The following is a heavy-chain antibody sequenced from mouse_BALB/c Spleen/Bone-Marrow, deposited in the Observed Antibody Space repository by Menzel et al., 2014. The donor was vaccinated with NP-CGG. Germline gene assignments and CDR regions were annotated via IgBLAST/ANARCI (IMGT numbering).Heavy chain of an antibody. CDR1: GFTFTDYY. D-gene: IGHD1-1*01. V-gene: IGHV7-3*02. Sequence: EVKVVDSGGGLVQPGGSLRLSCATSGFTFTDYYMNWVRPPPGKALEWLVFIRNKAYGYTTEYSASVKGRFTISRDNSQNILYLQMNTLRAEDSATYYCARDMGGLLFDSWGQGTTPSVSS. CDR2: IRNKAYGYTT. J-gene: IGHJ2*01. CDR3: ARDMGGLLFDS.